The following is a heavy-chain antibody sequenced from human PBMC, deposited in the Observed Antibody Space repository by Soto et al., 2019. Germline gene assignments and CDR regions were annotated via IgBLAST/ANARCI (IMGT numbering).Heavy chain of an antibody. V-gene: IGHV3-73*01. D-gene: IGHD2-2*01. CDR2: IRSKANSNTI. CDR3: TPDRVAGYCSSSSCYAF. Sequence: GGSLRLSCAASGFTFSDSAIHWVRQASGKGLEWVGRIRSKANSNTIAYAASVKGRFIIPRDDSKNTAYLQMNSLKTEDTAVYYCTPDRVAGYCSSSSCYAFWGQGT. CDR1: GFTFSDSA. J-gene: IGHJ4*02.